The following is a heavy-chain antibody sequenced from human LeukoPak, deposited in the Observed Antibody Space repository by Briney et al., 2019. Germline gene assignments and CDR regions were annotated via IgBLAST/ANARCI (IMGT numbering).Heavy chain of an antibody. V-gene: IGHV3-74*01. CDR3: ASLSMVRRFSLDY. CDR1: GLTFSSHW. J-gene: IGHJ4*02. D-gene: IGHD3-10*01. CDR2: ITNDGSST. Sequence: QSGGSLRLSCAASGLTFSSHWMHWVRQAPGKGLVWVSRITNDGSSTTYADSVKGRFTISRDNSKKMLYLEMNSLRAEDTAVYYCASLSMVRRFSLDYWGQGTLVAVSS.